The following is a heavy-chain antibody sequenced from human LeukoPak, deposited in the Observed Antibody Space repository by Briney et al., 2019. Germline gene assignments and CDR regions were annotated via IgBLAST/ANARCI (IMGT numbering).Heavy chain of an antibody. CDR3: ASLSVAGLDFDY. Sequence: SETLSLTCTVSGGSMSSYYWNWIRQPPGKGLEWMGYIYYSGSTNYNPSLKSRVTISVDTSKNQFSLKLSSVTAADTAVYYCASLSVAGLDFDYWGQGTLVTVSS. CDR1: GGSMSSYY. CDR2: IYYSGST. D-gene: IGHD6-19*01. J-gene: IGHJ4*02. V-gene: IGHV4-59*12.